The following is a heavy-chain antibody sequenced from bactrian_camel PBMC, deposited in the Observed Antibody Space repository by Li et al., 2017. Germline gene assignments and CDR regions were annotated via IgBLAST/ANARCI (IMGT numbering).Heavy chain of an antibody. CDR1: GYMYSSYC. CDR3: AADGGSTWSCSGIGQYAY. J-gene: IGHJ4*01. V-gene: IGHV3S53*01. CDR2: IDSAGST. Sequence: HVQLVESGGGLVQPGGSLRLSCAASGYMYSSYCMGWFRQAAGKEREGVAAIDSAGSTTYHDSVKGRFTISKDNAKNTLYLQMDNLNPEDTAMYYCAADGGSTWSCSGIGQYAYWGQGTQVTVS. D-gene: IGHD6*01.